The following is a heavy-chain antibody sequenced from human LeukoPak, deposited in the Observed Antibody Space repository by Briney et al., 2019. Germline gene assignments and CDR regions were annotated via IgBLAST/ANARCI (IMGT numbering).Heavy chain of an antibody. CDR1: GFTFSSYA. J-gene: IGHJ3*02. CDR3: AKPHYYGSGSPVDI. D-gene: IGHD3-10*01. CDR2: ISGSGGST. V-gene: IGHV3-23*01. Sequence: GGSLRLSCAASGFTFSSYAMSWVRQAPGKGLEWVLAISGSGGSTYYADSVKGRFTISRDNSKNTLYLQMNSLRAEDTAVYYCAKPHYYGSGSPVDIWGQGTMVTVSS.